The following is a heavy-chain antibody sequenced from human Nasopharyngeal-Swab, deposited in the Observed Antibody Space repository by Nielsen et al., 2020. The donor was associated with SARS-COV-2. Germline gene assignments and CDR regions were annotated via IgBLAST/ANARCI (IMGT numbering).Heavy chain of an antibody. D-gene: IGHD2-15*01. CDR2: IYHSGST. Sequence: SETLSLTCTVSGGSISSYYWSWIRQPPGKGLEWIGYIYHSGSTNYNPSLKSRVTLSVDTSKNQFSLKLSSVTATDTAVYYCARVLGGYFDYWGRGTLVTVSS. CDR1: GGSISSYY. CDR3: ARVLGGYFDY. J-gene: IGHJ4*02. V-gene: IGHV4-59*01.